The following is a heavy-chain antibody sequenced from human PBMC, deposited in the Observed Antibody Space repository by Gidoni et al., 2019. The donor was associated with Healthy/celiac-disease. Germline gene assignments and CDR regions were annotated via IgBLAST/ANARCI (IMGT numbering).Heavy chain of an antibody. J-gene: IGHJ4*02. V-gene: IGHV3-9*01. D-gene: IGHD1-26*01. CDR1: GFTFDDYA. CDR3: AKDRAPGATNYFDY. Sequence: EVQLVESGGGLVQPGRSLRLSCAASGFTFDDYAMHWVRQAPGKGLEWVSGISWNSGSIGYADSVKGRFTISRDNAKNSLYLQMNSLRAEDTALYYCAKDRAPGATNYFDYWGQGTLVTVSP. CDR2: ISWNSGSI.